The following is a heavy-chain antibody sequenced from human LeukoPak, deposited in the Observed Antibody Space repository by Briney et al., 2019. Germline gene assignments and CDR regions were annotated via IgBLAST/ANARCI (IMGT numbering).Heavy chain of an antibody. J-gene: IGHJ4*02. D-gene: IGHD3-3*01. V-gene: IGHV4-34*01. CDR1: GGSFSGYY. Sequence: SETLSLTCAVYGGSFSGYYWSWIRQPPGKGLEWIGEINHSGSTNYNPSLKGRVTISVDTSKNQFSLKLSSVTAADTAVYYCARGKGPLYYDFWSGSQGLDYWGQGTLVTVSS. CDR2: INHSGST. CDR3: ARGKGPLYYDFWSGSQGLDY.